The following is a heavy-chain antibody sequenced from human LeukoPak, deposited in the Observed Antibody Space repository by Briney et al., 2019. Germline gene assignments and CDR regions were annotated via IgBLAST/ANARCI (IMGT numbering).Heavy chain of an antibody. CDR2: VYYSGTS. J-gene: IGHJ1*01. CDR3: IRTADVGDYPT. Sequence: SDTLFLTCTVSGGSIRNSNYYWGWIRQPRGKGLEWIGSVYYSGTSYYNPSLKSRITISVDTSKNQVSLRLTSVTAADTAIYFCIRTADVGDYPTWVQGTLVTVSS. CDR1: GGSIRNSNYY. D-gene: IGHD2-21*01. V-gene: IGHV4-39*01.